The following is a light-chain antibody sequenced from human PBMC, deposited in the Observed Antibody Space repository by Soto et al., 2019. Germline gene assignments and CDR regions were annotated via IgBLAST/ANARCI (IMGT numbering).Light chain of an antibody. V-gene: IGKV3-11*01. CDR3: QQRRRWPYT. J-gene: IGKJ2*01. CDR1: QSVSSY. Sequence: EIVLTQSPATLSLSPGERATLSCRVSQSVSSYLAWYQQKRGQAPRLLIYDASSRATGIPARFSGSGSGTDFTLTISSLEPEDFAVYYCQQRRRWPYTFGQGTKLEIK. CDR2: DAS.